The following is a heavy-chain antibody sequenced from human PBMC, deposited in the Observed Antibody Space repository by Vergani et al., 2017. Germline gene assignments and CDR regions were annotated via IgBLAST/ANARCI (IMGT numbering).Heavy chain of an antibody. CDR3: TTYYYDRLYYYYYMDV. J-gene: IGHJ6*03. Sequence: EVQLVESGGGLVKPGGSLRLSCAASGFTFSNAWMNWVRQAPGKGLEWVGRIKSKTDGGTTDYAAPVKGRFTISRDDSKNTLYLQMNSLKTEDTAVYYCTTYYYDRLYYYYYMDVWGKGTTVTVSS. D-gene: IGHD3-22*01. V-gene: IGHV3-15*07. CDR1: GFTFSNAW. CDR2: IKSKTDGGTT.